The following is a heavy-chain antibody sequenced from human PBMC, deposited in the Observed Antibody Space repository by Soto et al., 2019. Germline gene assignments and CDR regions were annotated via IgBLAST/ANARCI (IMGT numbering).Heavy chain of an antibody. Sequence: SETLSLTCTVSGDAISTFYWSWIRQPPGKGLEWIGYIHYSGSTNYNPSLKSQVIISVDTSKNQFSLKLSSVTAADTAVYFCARVRSNLFDYWGQGTLVTVSS. V-gene: IGHV4-59*01. D-gene: IGHD3-3*01. J-gene: IGHJ4*02. CDR2: IHYSGST. CDR1: GDAISTFY. CDR3: ARVRSNLFDY.